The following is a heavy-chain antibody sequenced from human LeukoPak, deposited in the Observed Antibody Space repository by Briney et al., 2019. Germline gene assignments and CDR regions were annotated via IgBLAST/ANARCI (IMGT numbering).Heavy chain of an antibody. CDR2: MNPNSGNT. J-gene: IGHJ4*02. CDR1: GYTFTSYD. CDR3: ARSPHILTGENFDY. Sequence: GPVKVSCKASGYTFTSYDINWVRQATGQGLEWMGWMNPNSGNTGYAQKFQGRVTITRNTSISTAYMELSRLRSADTAVYYCARSPHILTGENFDYWGQGTLLTVSS. V-gene: IGHV1-8*03. D-gene: IGHD3-9*01.